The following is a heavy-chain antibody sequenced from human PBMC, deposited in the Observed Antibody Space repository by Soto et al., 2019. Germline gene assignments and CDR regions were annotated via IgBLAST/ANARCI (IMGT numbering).Heavy chain of an antibody. CDR3: ARGPIVVVTAIRENWFDP. Sequence: GGSLRLSCAASGFTFSSYGMHWVRQAPGKGLEWVAVIWYDGSNKYYADSVKGRFTISRDNSKNTLYLQMNSLRAEDTAVYYCARGPIVVVTAIRENWFDPWCQGTLVTVSS. CDR2: IWYDGSNK. D-gene: IGHD2-21*02. V-gene: IGHV3-33*01. CDR1: GFTFSSYG. J-gene: IGHJ5*02.